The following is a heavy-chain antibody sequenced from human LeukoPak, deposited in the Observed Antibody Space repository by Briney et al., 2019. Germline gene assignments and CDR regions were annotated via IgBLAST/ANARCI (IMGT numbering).Heavy chain of an antibody. CDR1: QFNFNKFG. J-gene: IGHJ4*02. CDR2: ISGNGGST. V-gene: IGHV3-23*01. Sequence: GGSLRLSCATSQFNFNKFGMTWVRQAPGKGLEWVSSISGNGGSTQYADSVKGRFTISRDNSKNAVYLQINSLRAEDTAVYYCAKDLGGYSSSVRGASHWGQGTLVTVSS. D-gene: IGHD6-6*01. CDR3: AKDLGGYSSSVRGASH.